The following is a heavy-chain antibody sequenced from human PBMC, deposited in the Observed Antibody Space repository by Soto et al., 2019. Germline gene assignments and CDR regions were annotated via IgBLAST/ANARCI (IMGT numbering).Heavy chain of an antibody. J-gene: IGHJ3*02. Sequence: EASVKVSCKASGGTFSSYAISWVRQAPGQGLEWMGGIIPIFGTANYAQKFQGRVTITADESTSTAYMELSSLRSEDTAVYYCARNPHYYDSSGRGAAFDIWGQGTMVTVSS. D-gene: IGHD3-22*01. V-gene: IGHV1-69*13. CDR1: GGTFSSYA. CDR3: ARNPHYYDSSGRGAAFDI. CDR2: IIPIFGTA.